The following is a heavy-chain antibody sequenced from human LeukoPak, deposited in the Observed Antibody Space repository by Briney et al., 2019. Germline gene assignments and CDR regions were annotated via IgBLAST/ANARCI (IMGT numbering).Heavy chain of an antibody. J-gene: IGHJ5*02. CDR2: INHSGST. V-gene: IGHV4-34*01. CDR3: ARRGRYSSSSRWFDP. D-gene: IGHD6-6*01. Sequence: PSETLSLTCAVYGGSFSGYYWSWIRQPPGKGLEWIGEINHSGSTNYNPSLKSRVTISVDTSKNQFSLKLSSVTAADTAVYYCARRGRYSSSSRWFDPWGQGTLVTVSS. CDR1: GGSFSGYY.